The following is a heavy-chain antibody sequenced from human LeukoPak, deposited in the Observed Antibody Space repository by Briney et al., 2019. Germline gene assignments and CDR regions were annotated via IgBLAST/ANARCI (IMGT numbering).Heavy chain of an antibody. Sequence: PGGSLRLSCAASGFTFSNYGMQWVRQAPGKGLEWVAVISHDGTVTHYADSVKGRFTISRDNSRNTLYLQMNSLRAEDTAVYYCAKETSSGNFVTIDCWGQGTLVTVSS. J-gene: IGHJ4*02. CDR3: AKETSSGNFVTIDC. CDR1: GFTFSNYG. V-gene: IGHV3-30*18. D-gene: IGHD1-26*01. CDR2: ISHDGTVT.